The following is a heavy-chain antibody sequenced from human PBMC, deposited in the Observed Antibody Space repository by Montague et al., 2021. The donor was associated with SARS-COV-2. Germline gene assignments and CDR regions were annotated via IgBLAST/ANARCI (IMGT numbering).Heavy chain of an antibody. Sequence: SQTLSLTCAVHGTSFSGYYWNWIRQPPGKGLEWIGEINHGGGTKYSPSLKSRLTISADTSKSQFSLKLTSVAAADTAVYYCARLRDGVVPSPILGVGPYYSYYYMDVWGRGTTVTVSS. V-gene: IGHV4-34*01. CDR3: ARLRDGVVPSPILGVGPYYSYYYMDV. J-gene: IGHJ6*03. CDR1: GTSFSGYY. D-gene: IGHD3-10*01. CDR2: INHGGGT.